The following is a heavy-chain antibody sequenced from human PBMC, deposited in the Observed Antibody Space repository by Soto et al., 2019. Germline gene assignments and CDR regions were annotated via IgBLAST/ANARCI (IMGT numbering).Heavy chain of an antibody. CDR3: AKDRSGSRRDAFDI. J-gene: IGHJ3*02. CDR1: GFTFDDYA. V-gene: IGHV3-9*01. Sequence: GGSLRLSCAASGFTFDDYAMHWVRQAPGKGLEWVSGISWNSGSIGYADSVKGRFTISRDNAKNSLYLQMNSLRAEDTALYYCAKDRSGSRRDAFDIWGQGAMVTVSS. D-gene: IGHD1-26*01. CDR2: ISWNSGSI.